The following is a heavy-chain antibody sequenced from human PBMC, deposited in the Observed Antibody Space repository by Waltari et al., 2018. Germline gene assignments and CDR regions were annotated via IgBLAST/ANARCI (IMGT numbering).Heavy chain of an antibody. J-gene: IGHJ5*02. D-gene: IGHD3-9*01. V-gene: IGHV4-59*01. CDR1: GGSISSYY. CDR2: IYYSGST. CDR3: ARYYDILTGYQNWFDP. Sequence: QVQLQESGPGLVKPSETLSLTCTVSGGSISSYYCSWIRQPPGKGLEWIGYIYYSGSTNYNPSLKSRVTISVDTSKNQFSLKLSSVTAADTAVYYCARYYDILTGYQNWFDPWGQGTLVTVSS.